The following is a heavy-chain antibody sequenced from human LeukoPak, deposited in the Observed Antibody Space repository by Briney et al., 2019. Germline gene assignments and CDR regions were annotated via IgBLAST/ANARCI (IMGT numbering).Heavy chain of an antibody. J-gene: IGHJ4*02. Sequence: ASVKVSCKASGYTFTNNYLHWVRQAPGQGLEWMGMISPRDGSTSYAQNFQGGVTVTRDTSTTTVHMELRGLRSEDTAVYYCARDQEGFDYWGQGTVVTVSS. CDR3: ARDQEGFDY. CDR1: GYTFTNNY. CDR2: ISPRDGST. V-gene: IGHV1-46*01.